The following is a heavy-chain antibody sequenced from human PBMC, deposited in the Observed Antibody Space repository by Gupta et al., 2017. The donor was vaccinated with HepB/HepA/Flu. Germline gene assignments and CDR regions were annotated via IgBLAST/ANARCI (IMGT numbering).Heavy chain of an antibody. J-gene: IGHJ5*01. V-gene: IGHV3-30*18. Sequence: QVQVVESGGDVVQPGTSLRLSCATSGFHFQYFGLQWVRQAPGKGMEWVTGIAHDGSVTHYADSVKGRFTISRDNSKGTLDLQMNSLRVEDTATYYCAKETSIFMSSSLDSWGQGTLVTVSS. CDR1: GFHFQYFG. D-gene: IGHD3-16*01. CDR2: IAHDGSVT. CDR3: AKETSIFMSSSLDS.